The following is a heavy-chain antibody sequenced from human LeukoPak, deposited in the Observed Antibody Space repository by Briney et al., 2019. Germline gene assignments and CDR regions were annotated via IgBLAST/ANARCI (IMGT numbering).Heavy chain of an antibody. CDR1: GLTFSSYW. CDR3: ARERWSLSGRYFDY. CDR2: IKQDGSEK. J-gene: IGHJ4*02. Sequence: GGSLRLSCAASGLTFSSYWMSWVRQAPGKGLEWVANIKQDGSEKYYVDSVKGRFTISRDNAKNSLYLQMNSLRAEDTAVYYCARERWSLSGRYFDYWGQGTLVTVSS. V-gene: IGHV3-7*03. D-gene: IGHD5-24*01.